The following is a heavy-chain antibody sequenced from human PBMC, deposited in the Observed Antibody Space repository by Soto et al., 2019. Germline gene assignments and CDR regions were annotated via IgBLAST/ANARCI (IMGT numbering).Heavy chain of an antibody. Sequence: HPGGSPRLSCAASGFTFSNYWMTWVRQTPGEGLEWVANIHKDGSEKYYVDSVRGRFTISRDNADNSLYLQMNSLRAEDTAVYYCARSRKFTTFGVVFSDYWGLGTLVTVSS. V-gene: IGHV3-7*01. D-gene: IGHD3-3*01. CDR3: ARSRKFTTFGVVFSDY. CDR1: GFTFSNYW. J-gene: IGHJ4*02. CDR2: IHKDGSEK.